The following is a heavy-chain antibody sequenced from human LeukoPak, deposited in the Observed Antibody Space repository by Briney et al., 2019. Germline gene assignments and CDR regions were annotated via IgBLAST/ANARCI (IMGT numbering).Heavy chain of an antibody. J-gene: IGHJ4*02. Sequence: PSETLSLTCIVSGGSISTNPYYWGWIRLPPGKGLEWIGEIHHRGTTYYNPSLRSRVTISVDTSKNQFSLRLTSVTAADTAVYYCARVTYNGYQHFDYWGQGNLVTVS. V-gene: IGHV4-39*07. CDR3: ARVTYNGYQHFDY. CDR2: IHHRGTT. D-gene: IGHD3-10*01. CDR1: GGSISTNPYY.